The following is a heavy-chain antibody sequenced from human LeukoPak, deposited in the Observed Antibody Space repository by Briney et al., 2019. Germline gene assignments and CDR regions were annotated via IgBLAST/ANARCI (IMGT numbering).Heavy chain of an antibody. Sequence: EASLRLSCAASGFTFSSYAMSWVRQAPGKGLEWVSAISGSGGSTYYADSVKGRFTISRDNSKNTLYLQMNSLRAEDTAVNYCAKDGRRYDFWSGSDYWGQGTLVTVSS. J-gene: IGHJ4*02. CDR1: GFTFSSYA. D-gene: IGHD3-3*01. CDR2: ISGSGGST. CDR3: AKDGRRYDFWSGSDY. V-gene: IGHV3-23*01.